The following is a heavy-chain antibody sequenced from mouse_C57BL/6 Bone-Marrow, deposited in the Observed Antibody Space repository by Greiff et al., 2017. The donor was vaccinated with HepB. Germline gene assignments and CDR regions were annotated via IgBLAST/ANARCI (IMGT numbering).Heavy chain of an antibody. J-gene: IGHJ2*01. D-gene: IGHD2-4*01. CDR3: ARGVYDYDGYFDD. Sequence: VQLQQPGAELVKPGASVKLSCKASGYTFTSYWMQWVKQRPGQGLEWIGEIDPSDSYTNYNQKFKGKATLTVDTSSSTAYMQLSSLTSEDSAVYYCARGVYDYDGYFDDWGQGTTLTVSS. CDR2: IDPSDSYT. V-gene: IGHV1-50*01. CDR1: GYTFTSYW.